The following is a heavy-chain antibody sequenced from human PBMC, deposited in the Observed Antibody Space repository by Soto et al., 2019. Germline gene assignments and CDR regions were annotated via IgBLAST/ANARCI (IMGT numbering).Heavy chain of an antibody. CDR2: ISSRSTNI. V-gene: IGHV3-21*06. CDR3: AKFTEPGYSSIWYYFEY. Sequence: LRLSCVGSGFTFGGYSMAWVRQAPGRGLEWVASISSRSTNIDYADSVKGRFTISRDNAKNLVSLQMSSLRGEDTALYYCAKFTEPGYSSIWYYFEYWGQGTPVTVSS. J-gene: IGHJ4*02. D-gene: IGHD6-19*01. CDR1: GFTFGGYS.